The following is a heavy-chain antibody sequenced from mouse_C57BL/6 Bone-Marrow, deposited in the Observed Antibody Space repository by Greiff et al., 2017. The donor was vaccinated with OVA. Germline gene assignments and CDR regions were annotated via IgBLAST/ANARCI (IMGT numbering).Heavy chain of an antibody. CDR1: GFSLSTFGMG. CDR3: ARSPLYAMDY. J-gene: IGHJ4*01. CDR2: IWWDDDK. V-gene: IGHV8-8*01. Sequence: QVTLKVSGPGILQPSQTLSLTCSFSGFSLSTFGMGVGWIRQPSGKGLEWLAHIWWDDDKYYNPALKSRLTISKDTSKNQVFLKIAKVNTADTATYYCARSPLYAMDYWGQGTSVTVSS.